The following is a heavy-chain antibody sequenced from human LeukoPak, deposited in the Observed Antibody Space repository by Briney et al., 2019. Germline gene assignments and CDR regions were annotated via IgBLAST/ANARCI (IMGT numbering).Heavy chain of an antibody. J-gene: IGHJ4*02. CDR1: GFTFSSYW. V-gene: IGHV3-74*01. CDR2: INSDGSST. Sequence: GGSLRLSCAASGFTFSSYWMHWVRQAPGRGLVWVSRINSDGSSTTYADSVKGRFTISRDNAKNTLYLQMNSLRAEDTAVYYCARDDYGDYVLDYWGQGTLVTVSS. D-gene: IGHD4-17*01. CDR3: ARDDYGDYVLDY.